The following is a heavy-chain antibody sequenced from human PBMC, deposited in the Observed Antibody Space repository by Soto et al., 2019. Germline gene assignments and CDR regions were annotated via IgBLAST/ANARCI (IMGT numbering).Heavy chain of an antibody. J-gene: IGHJ4*02. CDR3: AHKGGGDRILDY. Sequence: QITLKESGPTLVKPTQTLTLTCTFSGFSLSTSGVGVGWIRQPPGKALEWVALIYWDDAKEYSPSLKSRLTITKDTPKNQLALTMTNMDPVDTATYYCAHKGGGDRILDYWGQGTLVTVSS. CDR2: IYWDDAK. V-gene: IGHV2-5*02. CDR1: GFSLSTSGVG. D-gene: IGHD3-16*01.